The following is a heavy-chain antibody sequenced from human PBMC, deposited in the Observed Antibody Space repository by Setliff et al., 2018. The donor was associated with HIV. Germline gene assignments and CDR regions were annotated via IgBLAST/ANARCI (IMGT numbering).Heavy chain of an antibody. CDR1: GFTFSNAW. CDR3: TTTLRTRNFWSGYSVLSDY. Sequence: LRLSCAASGFTFSNAWMSWVRQAPGKGLEWIGRIKSISDGATTDYAAPVEGRFAISRDDSNNTLYLQMNSLKTEDTAVYYCTTTLRTRNFWSGYSVLSDYWGQGTLVTVS. V-gene: IGHV3-15*01. D-gene: IGHD3-3*01. J-gene: IGHJ4*01. CDR2: IKSISDGATT.